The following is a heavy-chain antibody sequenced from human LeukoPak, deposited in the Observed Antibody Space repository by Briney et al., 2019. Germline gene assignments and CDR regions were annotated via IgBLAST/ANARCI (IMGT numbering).Heavy chain of an antibody. Sequence: GGSLRLSCVASGFTLSELWMNWVRQAPGKGLEWVANIKQDGSEKNYVDSVKGRFTISRDNAKNSVYLQMNRLRVEDTAVYYCVGGYGWLPDYWGQGTLVTVSS. J-gene: IGHJ4*02. D-gene: IGHD6-19*01. CDR2: IKQDGSEK. CDR3: VGGYGWLPDY. V-gene: IGHV3-7*04. CDR1: GFTLSELW.